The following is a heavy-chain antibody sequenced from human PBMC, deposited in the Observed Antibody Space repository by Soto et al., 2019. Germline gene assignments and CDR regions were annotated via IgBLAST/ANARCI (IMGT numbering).Heavy chain of an antibody. J-gene: IGHJ6*02. CDR3: ARGVKYQLAGYYYGMDV. Sequence: QVQLQQWGAGLLKPSETLSLTCAVYGGSFSGYYWSWIRQPPGKGLEWIGEINHSGSTNYNPSLKSRVTISVDTSKNQFSLKLSSVTAADTAVYYCARGVKYQLAGYYYGMDVWGQGTTVTVSS. CDR1: GGSFSGYY. V-gene: IGHV4-34*01. D-gene: IGHD2-2*01. CDR2: INHSGST.